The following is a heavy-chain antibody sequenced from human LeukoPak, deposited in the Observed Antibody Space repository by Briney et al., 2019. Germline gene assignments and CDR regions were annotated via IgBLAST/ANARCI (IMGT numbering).Heavy chain of an antibody. CDR3: ARSSEGRYYYDSSGFSYYYYYMDV. D-gene: IGHD3-22*01. Sequence: SETLSLTCTVSGGSISSYYWSWIRQPPGKGLEWIGYIYYSASTYYNPSLRSRVTISVDTSKNQFSLKLSSVTAADTAVYYCARSSEGRYYYDSSGFSYYYYYMDVWGKGTTVTISS. CDR2: IYYSAST. CDR1: GGSISSYY. J-gene: IGHJ6*03. V-gene: IGHV4-59*01.